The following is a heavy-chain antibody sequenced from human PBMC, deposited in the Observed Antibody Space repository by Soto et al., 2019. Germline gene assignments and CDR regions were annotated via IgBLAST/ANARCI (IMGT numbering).Heavy chain of an antibody. Sequence: QVQLQESGPGLLKSSQTLSLTCTVARGAINSGGYYWHWIRQHPGKGLEWIGYVFHSGSTYYNPSFRSRVTTSMDTSKNQFSLNLSSVTAADTAIYYCARGGGEDNYFGPWGQGTLVTVCS. D-gene: IGHD3-16*01. J-gene: IGHJ5*02. CDR2: VFHSGST. V-gene: IGHV4-31*03. CDR1: RGAINSGGYY. CDR3: ARGGGEDNYFGP.